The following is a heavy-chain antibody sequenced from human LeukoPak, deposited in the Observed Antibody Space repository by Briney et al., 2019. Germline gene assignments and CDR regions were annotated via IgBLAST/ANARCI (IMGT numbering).Heavy chain of an antibody. V-gene: IGHV3-7*01. CDR1: GFTFSSYW. J-gene: IGHJ3*02. CDR2: IKQDGSEK. CDR3: ARGGPDAFDI. Sequence: PGGSLRLSCSASGFTFSSYWMSWVRQGPGEGLEWGANIKQDGSEKYYVDSVKGRFTISRDTAKNSLYLQMNNLRAEDTAVYYCARGGPDAFDIWGQGTMVTVSS.